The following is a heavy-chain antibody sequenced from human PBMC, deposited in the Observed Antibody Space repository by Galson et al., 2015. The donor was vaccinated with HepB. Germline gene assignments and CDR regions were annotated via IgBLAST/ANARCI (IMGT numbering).Heavy chain of an antibody. V-gene: IGHV1-2*02. CDR3: ASAACAYTTSCSPDFP. CDR1: GYTFTGYY. Sequence: SVKVSCKASGYTFTGYYIHWVRQVPGQGLEWMGWINPHSGRTNYAQKFQGRVTMTRDTSISTAYMELSSLRSDDTAVYYCASAACAYTTSCSPDFPWGQGTLVTVSS. D-gene: IGHD3-16*01. CDR2: INPHSGRT. J-gene: IGHJ5*02.